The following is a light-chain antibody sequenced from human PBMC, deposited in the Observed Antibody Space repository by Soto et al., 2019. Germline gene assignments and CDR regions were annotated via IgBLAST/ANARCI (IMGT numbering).Light chain of an antibody. V-gene: IGLV1-40*01. CDR2: GNN. CDR3: QSYDSSLSHVV. CDR1: SSNIGAGYH. Sequence: QLVLTQPPSVSGAPGQRITISCTGSSSNIGAGYHVHWYQQLPGTAPKLLIYGNNNRPSGVPDRFSGSKSGTSASLAITGLQAEDEADYYCQSYDSSLSHVVFGGGTKLTVL. J-gene: IGLJ2*01.